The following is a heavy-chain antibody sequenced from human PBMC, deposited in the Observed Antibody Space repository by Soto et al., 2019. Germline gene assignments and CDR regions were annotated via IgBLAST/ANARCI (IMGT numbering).Heavy chain of an antibody. CDR2: IYSGGTT. CDR1: GFTVSSNY. Sequence: QSVGSLRLSCAASGFTVSSNYMSWVRQAPGKGLEWVSVIYSGGTTYYADSVKGRFTISRDNSNNTVNLQMSSLRAEDTAVYYCATGGSLDYWGQGALVTVS. J-gene: IGHJ4*02. V-gene: IGHV3-53*01. CDR3: ATGGSLDY. D-gene: IGHD3-16*01.